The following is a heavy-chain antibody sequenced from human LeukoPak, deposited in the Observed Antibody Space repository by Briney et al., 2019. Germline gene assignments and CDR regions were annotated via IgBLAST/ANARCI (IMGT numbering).Heavy chain of an antibody. CDR3: ARDLHYYDSSGHRYYYGMDV. CDR1: GGSISSYY. V-gene: IGHV4-59*01. D-gene: IGHD3-22*01. CDR2: IYYSGST. J-gene: IGHJ6*02. Sequence: PSETLSLTCTVSGGSISSYYWSWIRQPPGKGLEWIGYIYYSGSTNYNPSLTSRVTISVDTSKNQFSLKLSSVTAADTAVYYCARDLHYYDSSGHRYYYGMDVWGQGTTVTVSS.